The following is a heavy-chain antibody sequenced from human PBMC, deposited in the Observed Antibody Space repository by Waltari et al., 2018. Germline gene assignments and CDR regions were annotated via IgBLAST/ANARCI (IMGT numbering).Heavy chain of an antibody. CDR1: GFTFSSYG. CDR2: ISGSGNTI. CDR3: ARDYIYGGFFED. D-gene: IGHD3-3*01. Sequence: DVQLVESGGGLVQPGGSLRLSCAASGFTFSSYGMNWVRQAPGKGLEWVSYISGSGNTIAYGDSLKGRFTVSRDNAQNSLLLQMHSLRADDTAVYYCARDYIYGGFFEDWGQGSLVTVSS. J-gene: IGHJ4*02. V-gene: IGHV3-48*03.